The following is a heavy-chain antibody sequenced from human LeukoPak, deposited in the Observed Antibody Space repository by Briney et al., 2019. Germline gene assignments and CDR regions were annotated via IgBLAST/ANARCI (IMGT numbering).Heavy chain of an antibody. D-gene: IGHD5-24*01. V-gene: IGHV4-59*08. CDR1: GASIRSYY. CDR3: ARHGPRRDGYNYDY. Sequence: PSETLSLTCTVSGASIRSYYWGWIRQPPGKGLECIGYIYYTGSTNYNYNPSLKSRVTISVDTSKNQFSLKLSSVTAADTAVYYCARHGPRRDGYNYDYWGPGTLVTVSS. J-gene: IGHJ4*02. CDR2: IYYTGSTNY.